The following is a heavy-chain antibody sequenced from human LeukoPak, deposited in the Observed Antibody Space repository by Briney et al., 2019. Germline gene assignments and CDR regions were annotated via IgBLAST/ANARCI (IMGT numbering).Heavy chain of an antibody. J-gene: IGHJ1*01. V-gene: IGHV3-7*04. D-gene: IGHD3-22*01. CDR3: ARGEYYYDGGY. CDR2: IKQDGSEK. CDR1: GLTFSIFW. Sequence: GGSLRLSCSPSGLTFSIFWMIWLRQGPGKGLEWVANIKQDGSEKYYVDSVKGRFTISRDNVKNSLYLQMNSLRVEDTAVYYCARGEYYYDGGYWGQGTLVTVSS.